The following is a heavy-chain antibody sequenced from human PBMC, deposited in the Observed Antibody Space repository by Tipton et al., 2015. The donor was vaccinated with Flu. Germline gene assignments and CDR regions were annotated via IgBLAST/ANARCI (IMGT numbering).Heavy chain of an antibody. V-gene: IGHV4-4*07. CDR1: SGSLSGYY. Sequence: GLVKPSETLSLTCNVSSGSLSGYYWSWIRQPAGKGLEWIGRIYTSGNTNYSPSLKSRVTMSVDTSKNQFSLKLSSMTAADTAVYYCARGQGNSGWRYFDYWGPGTLVTVPS. D-gene: IGHD6-19*01. CDR2: IYTSGNT. CDR3: ARGQGNSGWRYFDY. J-gene: IGHJ4*02.